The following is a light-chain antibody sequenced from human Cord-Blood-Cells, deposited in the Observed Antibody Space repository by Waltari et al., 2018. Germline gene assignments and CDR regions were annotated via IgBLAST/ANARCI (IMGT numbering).Light chain of an antibody. Sequence: IQLTQSPSFLSASVGDRVTITCRASQGISSYLAWYQQKPGKAPKLLIYAASTLQSGVPSRFSGSGSGTEFTLTISSLQPEDFATYYCQQLNSYPQAITFGQGTRLEIK. CDR3: QQLNSYPQAIT. CDR2: AAS. CDR1: QGISSY. J-gene: IGKJ5*01. V-gene: IGKV1-9*01.